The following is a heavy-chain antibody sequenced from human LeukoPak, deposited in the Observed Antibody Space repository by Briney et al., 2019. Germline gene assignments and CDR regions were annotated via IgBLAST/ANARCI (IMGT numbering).Heavy chain of an antibody. D-gene: IGHD6-25*01. CDR1: GFTFSSYS. CDR2: ISSSSSYI. J-gene: IGHJ3*02. Sequence: GGSLRLSCPASGFTFSSYSMNWVRQAPGKGLEWVSSISSSSSYIYYADSVKGRFTISRDNAKNSLYLQMNSLRAEDTAVYYCARDGAAATDYAFDIWGQGTMVTVSS. CDR3: ARDGAAATDYAFDI. V-gene: IGHV3-21*01.